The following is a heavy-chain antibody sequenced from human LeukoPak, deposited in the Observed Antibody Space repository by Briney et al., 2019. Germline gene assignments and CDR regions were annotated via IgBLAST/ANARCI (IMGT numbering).Heavy chain of an antibody. CDR3: VLERGSGSYYLCY. Sequence: ASVKVSCKASGGTFNSYVISWVRQAPGQGLEWMGRIIPILGIANYAQKFQGRVTITADKSTSTAYMELSSLRSEDTAVYYCVLERGSGSYYLCYWGQGTLVTVSS. CDR1: GGTFNSYV. V-gene: IGHV1-69*04. J-gene: IGHJ4*02. CDR2: IIPILGIA. D-gene: IGHD3-10*01.